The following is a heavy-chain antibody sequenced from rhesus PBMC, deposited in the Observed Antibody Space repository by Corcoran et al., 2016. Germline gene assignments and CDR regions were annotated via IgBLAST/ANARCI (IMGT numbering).Heavy chain of an antibody. CDR3: TRDRPYSSGWYYFDY. Sequence: DVQLVESGGGLVKPGGSLRLSCVASGFTFSSYVMHWVRQAPGNGLEWVSVISESGGTIYYADSVKGRFNISRDNAKNSLFLQMNSLRAEDTAVYYCTRDRPYSSGWYYFDYWGQGVLVTVSS. J-gene: IGHJ4*01. D-gene: IGHD6-31*01. V-gene: IGHV3S26*01. CDR1: GFTFSSYV. CDR2: ISESGGTI.